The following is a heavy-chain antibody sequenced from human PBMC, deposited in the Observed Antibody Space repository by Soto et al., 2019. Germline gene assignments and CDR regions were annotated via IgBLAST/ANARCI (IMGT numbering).Heavy chain of an antibody. CDR1: GGSFSGYY. CDR3: ARGDVVVVARATPPLYYYYGMDV. D-gene: IGHD2-15*01. CDR2: INHSGST. J-gene: IGHJ6*02. Sequence: QVQLQQWGAGLLKPSETLSVTCVVYGGSFSGYYWSWIRQPPGKGLVWIGEINHSGSTNYNPSLKSRVSISVDTSQNQFSLKLSSVTAADTAVYYCARGDVVVVARATPPLYYYYGMDVWGQGTTVTVSS. V-gene: IGHV4-34*01.